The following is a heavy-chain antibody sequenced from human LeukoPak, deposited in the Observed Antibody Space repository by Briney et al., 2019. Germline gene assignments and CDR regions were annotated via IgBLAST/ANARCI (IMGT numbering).Heavy chain of an antibody. CDR2: ISSSGSTI. CDR3: ARAVPHERYFDWLLGETYYYYMDV. Sequence: PGGSLRLSCAASGFTFSSYEMNWVRQAPGKGLEWVSYISSSGSTIYYADSVKGRFTISRDNAKNSLYLQMNSLRAEDTAVYYCARAVPHERYFDWLLGETYYYYMDVWGKGTTVTISS. CDR1: GFTFSSYE. D-gene: IGHD3-9*01. J-gene: IGHJ6*03. V-gene: IGHV3-48*03.